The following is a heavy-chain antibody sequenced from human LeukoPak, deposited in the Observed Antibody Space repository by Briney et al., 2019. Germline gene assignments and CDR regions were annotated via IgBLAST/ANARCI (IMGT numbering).Heavy chain of an antibody. CDR2: IRMDGGEQ. J-gene: IGHJ6*03. D-gene: IGHD6-13*01. Sequence: GGSLRLSCAASGFTFSSYWMTWVRQTPGKGLEWVANIRMDGGEQYYMDSVEGRFTISRDNAKNSLYPQMNSLRAEDTALYYCAKDGAAAAPYYYYYMDVWGNGTTVTVSS. CDR3: AKDGAAAAPYYYYYMDV. V-gene: IGHV3-7*03. CDR1: GFTFSSYW.